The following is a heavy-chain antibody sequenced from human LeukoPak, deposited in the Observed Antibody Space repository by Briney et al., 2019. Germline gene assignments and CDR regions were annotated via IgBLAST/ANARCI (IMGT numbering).Heavy chain of an antibody. J-gene: IGHJ4*02. CDR2: INWNGGST. V-gene: IGHV3-20*04. CDR3: ARVDISGYLAPFDY. Sequence: GGSLRLSCAASGFTFDDYGMSWVRQAPGKGLEWVPGINWNGGSTGYADSVKGRFTISRDNAKNSLYLQMNSLRAEDTALYYCARVDISGYLAPFDYWGQGTLVTVSS. CDR1: GFTFDDYG. D-gene: IGHD3-22*01.